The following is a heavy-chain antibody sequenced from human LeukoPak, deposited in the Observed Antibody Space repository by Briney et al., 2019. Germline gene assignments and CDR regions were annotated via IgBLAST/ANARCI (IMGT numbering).Heavy chain of an antibody. D-gene: IGHD2-15*01. CDR1: GFTFSSYS. CDR3: ARDQEKGYCSGGSCQQPRTTGDP. J-gene: IGHJ5*02. CDR2: ISSSSSYI. Sequence: GGSLRLSCAASGFTFSSYSMNWVRQAPGKAREGVSSISSSSSYIYYADSVKGRFTIYRDNAKNSLYLQMNSLRAEDTAVYYCARDQEKGYCSGGSCQQPRTTGDPWGQGTLVTVSS. V-gene: IGHV3-21*01.